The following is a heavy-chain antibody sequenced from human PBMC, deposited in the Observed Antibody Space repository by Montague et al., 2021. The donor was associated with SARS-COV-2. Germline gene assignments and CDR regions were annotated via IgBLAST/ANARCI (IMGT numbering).Heavy chain of an antibody. CDR2: MYHTGDT. D-gene: IGHD3-22*01. J-gene: IGHJ4*02. Sequence: SETLSLTCAVSGGSFHIFTYGWSCLSPRPGRGLMWVMYHTGDTKYNPSLKIRVTISVGKSKNQYALNVTVMTAADTAMYYCARGTRVVGITPGFRWWGQGTQVAVSS. CDR1: GGSFHIFTYG. CDR3: ARGTRVVGITPGFRW. V-gene: IGHV4-34*01.